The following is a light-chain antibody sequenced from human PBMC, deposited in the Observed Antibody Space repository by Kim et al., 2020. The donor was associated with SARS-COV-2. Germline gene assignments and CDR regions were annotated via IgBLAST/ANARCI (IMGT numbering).Light chain of an antibody. V-gene: IGLV3-1*01. CDR3: QAWDSSPNWV. J-gene: IGLJ3*02. Sequence: VSPGQTASITCSGDKLGDKYACWYQQKPGQPPVLVIYQDTKRPSGIPERFSGSNSGNTATLTISGTQAMDEADYYCQAWDSSPNWVFGGGTQLTVL. CDR2: QDT. CDR1: KLGDKY.